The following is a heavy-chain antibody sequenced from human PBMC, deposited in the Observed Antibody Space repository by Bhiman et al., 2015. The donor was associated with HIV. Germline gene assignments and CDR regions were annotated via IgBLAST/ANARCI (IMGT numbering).Heavy chain of an antibody. CDR1: RFSFSSYA. J-gene: IGHJ2*01. Sequence: EVQLLESGGGLVQPGGSLRLSCAASRFSFSSYAMNWVRQAPGKGLEWVSAISDSGGSTYYADSVKGRFTVSRDNSKNTLYLQVNSLRAEDTAVYFCAKGNLISSSWYFDLWGRGTLVTVSS. CDR2: ISDSGGST. V-gene: IGHV3-23*01. D-gene: IGHD6-6*01. CDR3: AKGNLISSSWYFDL.